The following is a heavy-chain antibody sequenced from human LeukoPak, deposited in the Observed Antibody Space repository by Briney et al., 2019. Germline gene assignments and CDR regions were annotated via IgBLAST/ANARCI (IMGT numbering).Heavy chain of an antibody. Sequence: SETLSLTCTVSGGSISSSSYYWGWIRQPPGKGLEWIGSIYYSGSTYYNPSLKSRVTISVDTSKNQFSLKLSSVTAADTAVYYCARITYYYDSSGYYQYNWFDPWGQGTLVTVSS. CDR2: IYYSGST. D-gene: IGHD3-22*01. CDR1: GGSISSSSYY. J-gene: IGHJ5*02. V-gene: IGHV4-39*07. CDR3: ARITYYYDSSGYYQYNWFDP.